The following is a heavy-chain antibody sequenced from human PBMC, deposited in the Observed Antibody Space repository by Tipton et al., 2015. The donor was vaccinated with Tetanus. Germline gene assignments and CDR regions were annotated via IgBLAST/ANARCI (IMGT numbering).Heavy chain of an antibody. J-gene: IGHJ4*02. CDR2: IYQTDST. CDR1: GALITTGGYS. D-gene: IGHD3-3*01. CDR3: ARANNDFPKKGPFDY. Sequence: GLVKPSQTLSLTCNVSGALITTGGYSWGWIRQPPGQGLEWLGYIYQTDSTYYNPSVRSRLTLSLRRSKNQVSLKLSSVTAADTAVYYCARANNDFPKKGPFDYWGPGARVTVSS. V-gene: IGHV4-30-2*01.